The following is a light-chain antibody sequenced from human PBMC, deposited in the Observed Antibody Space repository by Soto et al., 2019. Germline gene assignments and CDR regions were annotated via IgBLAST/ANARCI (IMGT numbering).Light chain of an antibody. CDR1: QSVSSY. Sequence: EIVLTQSPATLSLSPGERATLSCRASQSVSSYLAWYQQKPGQAPRLLIYDASNRATGIPARFSGSGSGTDFTLTISSLEPEDFAVYYCQNYNSAPSLTFGGGTKVEI. V-gene: IGKV3-11*01. CDR2: DAS. J-gene: IGKJ4*01. CDR3: QNYNSAPSLT.